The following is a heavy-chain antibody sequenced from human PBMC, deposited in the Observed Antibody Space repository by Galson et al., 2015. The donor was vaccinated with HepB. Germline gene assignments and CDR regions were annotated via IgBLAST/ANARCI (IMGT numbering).Heavy chain of an antibody. D-gene: IGHD3-10*01. CDR3: ARVRGLLWFGEFDY. V-gene: IGHV1-2*04. Sequence: SVKVSCKASGYTFTGYYMHWVRQAPGQGLEWMGWINPNSGGTNYAQKFQGWVTMTRDTSISTAYMELSRLRSDDTAVYYCARVRGLLWFGEFDYWGQGTLVTVSS. CDR2: INPNSGGT. J-gene: IGHJ4*02. CDR1: GYTFTGYY.